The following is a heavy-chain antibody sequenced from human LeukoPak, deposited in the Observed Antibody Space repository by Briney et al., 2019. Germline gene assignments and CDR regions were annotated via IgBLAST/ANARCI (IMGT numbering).Heavy chain of an antibody. J-gene: IGHJ4*02. CDR2: IQYDGSNK. Sequence: GGSLRLSCAASGFTFSSYGMHWVRQAPGKGLEWVAFIQYDGSNKYYADSVKGRFTISRDNSKNTLFLLMNSLRAEDTAVYYCARDQCSGGSCYLDYWGQGTLVTVSS. V-gene: IGHV3-30*02. CDR3: ARDQCSGGSCYLDY. CDR1: GFTFSSYG. D-gene: IGHD2-15*01.